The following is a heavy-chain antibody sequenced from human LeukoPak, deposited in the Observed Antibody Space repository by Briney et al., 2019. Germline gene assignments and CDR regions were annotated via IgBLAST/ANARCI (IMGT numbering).Heavy chain of an antibody. Sequence: ASVKVSCKASGYTFTGYYMHWVRQAPGQGLEWMGWINPNSGGTNYAQKFQGRVTMTGDTSISTAYMELSRLRSDDTAVYYCARENPGYSSGWYDYWGQGTLVTVSS. CDR2: INPNSGGT. J-gene: IGHJ4*02. D-gene: IGHD6-19*01. CDR3: ARENPGYSSGWYDY. V-gene: IGHV1-2*02. CDR1: GYTFTGYY.